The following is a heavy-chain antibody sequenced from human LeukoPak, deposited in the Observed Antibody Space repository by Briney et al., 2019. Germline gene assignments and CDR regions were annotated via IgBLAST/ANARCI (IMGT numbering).Heavy chain of an antibody. J-gene: IGHJ1*01. D-gene: IGHD3-9*01. V-gene: IGHV3-11*01. CDR1: GFTFSDHY. CDR3: ARDGHYDILTGYFQD. CDR2: ISSSGTTI. Sequence: PGGSLRLSCAASGFTFSDHYMSWIRQAPGMGLEWVSYISSSGTTIYYADSVKGRFTISRDNAKNSLYLQMNSLRAEDTAVYYCARDGHYDILTGYFQDWGQGTLVTVSS.